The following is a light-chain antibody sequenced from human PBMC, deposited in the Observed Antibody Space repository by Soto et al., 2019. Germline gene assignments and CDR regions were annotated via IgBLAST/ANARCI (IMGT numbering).Light chain of an antibody. CDR2: DAS. V-gene: IGKV3-11*01. CDR1: QSVSSY. J-gene: IGKJ3*01. CDR3: QQQSSGRPLT. Sequence: EIVLTQSPATLSLSPGERATLSRRASQSVSSYLAWYQQKPGPAPRLLIYDASNRATGIPARFSGGSTGTDDTRTTSSREAAEFAAVYCQQQSSGRPLTFGPGTKVDIK.